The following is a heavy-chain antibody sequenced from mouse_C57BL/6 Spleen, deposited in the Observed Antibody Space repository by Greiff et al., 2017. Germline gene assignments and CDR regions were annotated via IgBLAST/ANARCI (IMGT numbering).Heavy chain of an antibody. V-gene: IGHV1-80*01. CDR3: AREGGEPAMDY. CDR2: IYPGDGDT. J-gene: IGHJ4*01. Sequence: QVQLQQSGAELVKPGASVKISCKASGYAFSRYWMTWVKQRPGKGLEWIGQIYPGDGDTNYNGKFKGKATLTADKSSRTAYMQLSSLTSEDSAVYFCAREGGEPAMDYWGQGTSVTVSS. CDR1: GYAFSRYW.